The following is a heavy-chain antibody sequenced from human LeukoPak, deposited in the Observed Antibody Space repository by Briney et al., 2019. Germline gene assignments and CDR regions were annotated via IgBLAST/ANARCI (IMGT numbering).Heavy chain of an antibody. Sequence: PGGSLRLSCAASGFTFSSYAMSWVRQAPGKGLEWVSAISGSGGSTYYADSVKGRFTISRDNSKNTLYLQINSLRAEDTAVYYCARGIAVAGYYFDYWGQGTLVTVSS. D-gene: IGHD6-19*01. V-gene: IGHV3-23*01. CDR3: ARGIAVAGYYFDY. J-gene: IGHJ4*02. CDR1: GFTFSSYA. CDR2: ISGSGGST.